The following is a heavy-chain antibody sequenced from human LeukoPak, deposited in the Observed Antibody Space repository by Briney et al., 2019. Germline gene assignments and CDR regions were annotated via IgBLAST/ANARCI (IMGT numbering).Heavy chain of an antibody. V-gene: IGHV4-59*01. CDR1: GGSFSGYY. CDR3: ARDRGESSGWFMSYNWFDP. Sequence: PSETLSLTCTVYGGSFSGYYWSWSRQPPGKGLEWIGRIYSSGTITYNPSLQSRVTISVDTSKNQFSLKLSSVTAADTAVYYCARDRGESSGWFMSYNWFDPWGQGTLVTVSS. D-gene: IGHD6-19*01. J-gene: IGHJ5*02. CDR2: IYSSGTI.